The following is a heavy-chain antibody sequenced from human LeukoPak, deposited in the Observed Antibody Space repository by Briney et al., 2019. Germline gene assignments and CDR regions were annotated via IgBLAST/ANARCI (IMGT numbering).Heavy chain of an antibody. V-gene: IGHV4-4*07. CDR2: IYTSGST. Sequence: SETLSLTCTVSGGSISSYYWSWIRQPAGKGLEWIGRIYTSGSTNYNPSLKSRVTMSVDTSKNQFSLKLSSVTAADTAVYYCARDGLGGAPPYNWFDPWGQGTLVTVSS. CDR1: GGSISSYY. CDR3: ARDGLGGAPPYNWFDP. J-gene: IGHJ5*02. D-gene: IGHD3-16*01.